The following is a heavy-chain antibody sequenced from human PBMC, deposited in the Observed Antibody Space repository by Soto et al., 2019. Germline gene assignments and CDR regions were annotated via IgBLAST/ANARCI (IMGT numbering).Heavy chain of an antibody. CDR3: ARGIGQQLPPLD. D-gene: IGHD2-2*01. V-gene: IGHV4-59*01. CDR1: GGSISSYY. CDR2: IYYTGSS. Sequence: SETLSLTCTVSGGSISSYYWSWIRQPPGKGLEWIGYIYYTGSSNYNPSLKSRVTISVDTSKNQFSLKLSSVTAADTAVYYCARGIGQQLPPLDWGQGTLVTV. J-gene: IGHJ4*02.